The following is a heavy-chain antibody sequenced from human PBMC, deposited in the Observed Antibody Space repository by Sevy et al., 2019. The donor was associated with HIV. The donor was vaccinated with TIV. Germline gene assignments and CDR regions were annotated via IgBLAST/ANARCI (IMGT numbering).Heavy chain of an antibody. J-gene: IGHJ1*01. CDR1: GFTFDRYS. D-gene: IGHD1-1*01. V-gene: IGHV3-30-3*01. Sequence: GGSLRLSCTASGFTFDRYSMHWVRQAPGKGLEWVATISFDATNKHYPDSVKGRFTISRDNFQNSLFLQMDSLRPEDTAVYYCALERLSSDVAEYYQNWGQGTLVTVSS. CDR2: ISFDATNK. CDR3: ALERLSSDVAEYYQN.